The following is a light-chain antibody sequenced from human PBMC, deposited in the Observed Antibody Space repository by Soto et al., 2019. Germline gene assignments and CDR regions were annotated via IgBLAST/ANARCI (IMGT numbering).Light chain of an antibody. CDR2: STN. J-gene: IGLJ2*01. CDR3: AAWHGSLNVVL. Sequence: QSALTQPPSASGTPGQRVTISCSGSSSNIGSNTVNWYQQLPGSAPKLLMYSTNQRPSGVPDRFSGSKSGTSASLAISGLQSEDEADYYCAAWHGSLNVVLFGGGTKLTVL. CDR1: SSNIGSNT. V-gene: IGLV1-44*01.